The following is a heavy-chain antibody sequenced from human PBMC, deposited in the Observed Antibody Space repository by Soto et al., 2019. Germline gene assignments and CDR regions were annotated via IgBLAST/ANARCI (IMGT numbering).Heavy chain of an antibody. CDR2: ISWNSGTI. CDR1: GFTFDDYA. J-gene: IGHJ6*02. D-gene: IGHD6-13*01. CDR3: AKDMRGGSSSSRYYYGLDV. V-gene: IGHV3-9*01. Sequence: EVQLVESGGGLVQPGRSLRLSCAASGFTFDDYAMHWVRRARGKGLEWVSGISWNSGTIVYADSVKGRFTISRDNAKNSLYLKMHSLKGEDTALYYCAKDMRGGSSSSRYYYGLDVWGQGTTVTVSS.